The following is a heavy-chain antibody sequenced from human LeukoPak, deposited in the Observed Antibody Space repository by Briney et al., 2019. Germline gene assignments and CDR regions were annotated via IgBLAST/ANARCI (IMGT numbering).Heavy chain of an antibody. CDR2: ISSSSSTI. CDR3: ARDGVDDYSSSWYTKNWFDP. J-gene: IGHJ5*02. CDR1: GFTFSSYS. Sequence: PGGSLRLSCAASGFTFSSYSMNWVRQAPGKGLEWVSYISSSSSTIYYADSVKGRFTISRDNAKNSLYLQMNSLRAEDTAVYYCARDGVDDYSSSWYTKNWFDPWGQGTLVTVSS. V-gene: IGHV3-48*04. D-gene: IGHD6-13*01.